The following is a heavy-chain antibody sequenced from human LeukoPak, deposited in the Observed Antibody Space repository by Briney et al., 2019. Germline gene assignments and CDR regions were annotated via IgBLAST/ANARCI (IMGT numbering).Heavy chain of an antibody. J-gene: IGHJ5*02. Sequence: SVKVSCKASGGTFSSYAISWVRQAPGQGLEWMGGIIPIFGTANYAQKFQGRVTITADKSTSTAYMELSSLRSEDTAVYYCARDRDCTNGVCWYNWFDPWGQGTLVTVSS. D-gene: IGHD2-8*01. CDR2: IIPIFGTA. V-gene: IGHV1-69*06. CDR3: ARDRDCTNGVCWYNWFDP. CDR1: GGTFSSYA.